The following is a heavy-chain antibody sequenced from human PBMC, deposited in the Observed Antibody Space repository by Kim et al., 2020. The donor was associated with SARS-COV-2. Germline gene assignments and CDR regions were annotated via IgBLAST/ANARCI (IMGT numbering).Heavy chain of an antibody. CDR3: TRAPKLWLPGNYFDY. CDR1: GFTFGDYA. D-gene: IGHD5-18*01. CDR2: IRSKAYGGTT. Sequence: GGSLRLSCTASGFTFGDYAMSWVRQAPGKGLEWVGFIRSKAYGGTTEYAASVKGRFTISRDDSKSIAYLQMNSLKTEDTAVYYCTRAPKLWLPGNYFDYWGQGTLVTVSS. J-gene: IGHJ4*02. V-gene: IGHV3-49*04.